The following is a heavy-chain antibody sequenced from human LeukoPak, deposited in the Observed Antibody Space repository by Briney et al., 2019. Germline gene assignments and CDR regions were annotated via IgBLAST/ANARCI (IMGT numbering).Heavy chain of an antibody. Sequence: SETLSLTCAVYGGSFSGYYWSWIRQPPGKGLEWIGEINHSGSTNYNPSLKSRVTISVDTSKNQFSLKLSSVTAADTAVYYCARGGGMTTVTQNWFDPWGQGTLVTVSS. CDR3: ARGGGMTTVTQNWFDP. D-gene: IGHD4-17*01. CDR2: INHSGST. CDR1: GGSFSGYY. J-gene: IGHJ5*02. V-gene: IGHV4-34*01.